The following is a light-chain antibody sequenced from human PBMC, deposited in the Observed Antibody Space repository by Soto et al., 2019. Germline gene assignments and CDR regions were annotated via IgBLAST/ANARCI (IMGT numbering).Light chain of an antibody. V-gene: IGKV3-11*01. CDR1: QSVSSY. CDR2: DAS. CDR3: QQRSNWRGT. Sequence: EIVLTQSPATLSLSPRERATLSCRASQSVSSYLAWYQQKPGQAPRLLIYDASNRATGIPARFSGSGSGTDFALTISSLEPEDVAVYYCQQRSNWRGTFGGGTKVEIK. J-gene: IGKJ4*01.